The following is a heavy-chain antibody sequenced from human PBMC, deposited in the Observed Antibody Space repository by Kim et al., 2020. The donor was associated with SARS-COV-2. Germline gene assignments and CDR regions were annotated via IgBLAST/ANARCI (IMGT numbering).Heavy chain of an antibody. V-gene: IGHV3-53*01. J-gene: IGHJ4*02. Sequence: GGSLRLSCAASGFTFSRVYMTWVRQAPGKGLEWVSAIYADDRTFYADSVKGRFTISRDNSKNTLFLLMNSLRAEDTAVYYCARGGGTYGLNYFDYWGQGTMVTVSS. D-gene: IGHD2-15*01. CDR3: ARGGGTYGLNYFDY. CDR1: GFTFSRVY. CDR2: IYADDRT.